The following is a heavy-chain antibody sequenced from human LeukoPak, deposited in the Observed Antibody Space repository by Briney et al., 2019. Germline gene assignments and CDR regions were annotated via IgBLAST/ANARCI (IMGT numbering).Heavy chain of an antibody. J-gene: IGHJ4*02. Sequence: GASVKVSCKASGYTFTSYDINWVRQATGQGLEWMGWMNPNSGNTGYAQKFQGRVTMTRNTSISTAHMELSSLRSEDRAVYYCARGSITMVPSIDYWGQGTLVTVSS. V-gene: IGHV1-8*01. CDR3: ARGSITMVPSIDY. D-gene: IGHD3-10*01. CDR1: GYTFTSYD. CDR2: MNPNSGNT.